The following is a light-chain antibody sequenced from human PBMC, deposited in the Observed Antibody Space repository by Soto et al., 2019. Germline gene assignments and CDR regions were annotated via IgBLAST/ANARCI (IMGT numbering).Light chain of an antibody. Sequence: QSVLTQPPSASGSPGQSVTISCTGTSSDVGGYDYVSWYQQRPGKAPKLSIHEVTKRPSGVPDRFSGSKSGNTASLTVSGLQAEDEADYYCSSYAGRTLYVFGTGTKVTVL. CDR2: EVT. J-gene: IGLJ1*01. CDR3: SSYAGRTLYV. V-gene: IGLV2-8*01. CDR1: SSDVGGYDY.